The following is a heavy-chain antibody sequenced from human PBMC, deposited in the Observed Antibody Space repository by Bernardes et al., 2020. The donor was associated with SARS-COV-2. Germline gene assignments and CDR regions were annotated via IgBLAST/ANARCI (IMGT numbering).Heavy chain of an antibody. D-gene: IGHD1-1*01. CDR1: GFTFSTYA. J-gene: IGHJ6*02. CDR2: VSGSGGST. V-gene: IGHV3-23*01. Sequence: GGSLRLSCAASGFTFSTYAMTWVRQVPGKGLEWVSAVSGSGGSTYYADSVKGRFTVSRDNSKSTLYLQMSSLRAEDTAVYYCAKWNEAREGGYSYYVMDVWGQGTTVIVSS. CDR3: AKWNEAREGGYSYYVMDV.